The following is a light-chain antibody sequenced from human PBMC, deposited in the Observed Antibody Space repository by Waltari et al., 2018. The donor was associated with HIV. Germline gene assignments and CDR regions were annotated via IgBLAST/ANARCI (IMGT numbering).Light chain of an antibody. V-gene: IGLV2-14*01. J-gene: IGLJ1*01. CDR3: ASYVGASLGSGLYV. Sequence: QSALTQPASVSGSPGQSITISCTGTSSDVGRYNYVSWYQQHPGKAPKLIIYEVRNRPAGVSNRFSGSKSGNTASLTISGLQAEDEAAYDCASYVGASLGSGLYVFGTGTNVTVV. CDR1: SSDVGRYNY. CDR2: EVR.